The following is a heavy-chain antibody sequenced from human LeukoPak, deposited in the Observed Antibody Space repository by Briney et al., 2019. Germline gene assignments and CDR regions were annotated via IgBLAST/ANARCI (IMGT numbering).Heavy chain of an antibody. CDR3: AREPKYSYGYFRY. V-gene: IGHV4-61*02. J-gene: IGHJ4*02. CDR2: IYTSGST. D-gene: IGHD5-18*01. Sequence: PSQTLSLTCTVSGGSISSGSYYWSWIRQPAGKGLEWIGRIYTSGSTNYNPSLKSRVTISVDTSKNQFSLKLSSVTAADTAVYYRAREPKYSYGYFRYWGQGTLVTVSS. CDR1: GGSISSGSYY.